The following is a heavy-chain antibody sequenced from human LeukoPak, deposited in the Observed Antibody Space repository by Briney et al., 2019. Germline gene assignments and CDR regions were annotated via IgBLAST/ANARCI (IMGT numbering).Heavy chain of an antibody. V-gene: IGHV3-11*01. D-gene: IGHD4-17*01. Sequence: PGGSLRLSCAASGVTFSNQAMSWVRQAPGKGLEWVSYISSSGSTIYYADSVKGRFTISRDNAKNSLYLQMNSLRAEDTAVYYCARVKADYGDHSPLPYYYYGMDVWGQGTTVTVSS. J-gene: IGHJ6*02. CDR1: GVTFSNQA. CDR2: ISSSGSTI. CDR3: ARVKADYGDHSPLPYYYYGMDV.